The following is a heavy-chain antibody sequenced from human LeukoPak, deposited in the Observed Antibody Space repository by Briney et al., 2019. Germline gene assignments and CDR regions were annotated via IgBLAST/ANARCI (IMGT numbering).Heavy chain of an antibody. V-gene: IGHV4-4*02. D-gene: IGHD1-14*01. CDR3: AREILGGFNPGAY. CDR1: LDSTTSNF. J-gene: IGHJ4*02. CDR2: IHRSGSP. Sequence: KPSETLSLTCTVSLDSTTSNFWSWVRQPPRKGLEWIGEIHRSGSPNYNPSLQSRVTISIDRSRNQIALELSSVTAADTAVYYCAREILGGFNPGAYWGQGTLVTVSS.